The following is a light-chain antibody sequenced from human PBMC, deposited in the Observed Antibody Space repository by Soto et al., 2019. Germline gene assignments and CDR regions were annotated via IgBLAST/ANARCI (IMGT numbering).Light chain of an antibody. CDR3: AAWDDSLSPYV. Sequence: QSALTQPPSASGTPGQRVTISCSGSSSNIGSNYVYWYQQLPGTAPKLLIYSNNQRPSGVPDRFSGSKSGTSASLAISGLRSEDEADYYCAAWDDSLSPYVFGTGTKVTVL. V-gene: IGLV1-47*02. CDR2: SNN. J-gene: IGLJ1*01. CDR1: SSNIGSNY.